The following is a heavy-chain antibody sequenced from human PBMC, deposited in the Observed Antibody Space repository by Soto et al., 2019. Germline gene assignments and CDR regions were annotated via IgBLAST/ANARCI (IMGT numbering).Heavy chain of an antibody. CDR3: ARVGAYCSSTSCFDY. J-gene: IGHJ4*02. V-gene: IGHV1-18*01. Sequence: QVQLVQSGAEVKKPGASVKVSCKASGYTFSSFGISWVRQAPGQGLEWMGWISAYSGNTDYAQNLQGRVTMTTDTSTTTASMELRSLRPDDTAVYFCARVGAYCSSTSCFDYWGQGTLVTVSS. CDR1: GYTFSSFG. D-gene: IGHD2-2*01. CDR2: ISAYSGNT.